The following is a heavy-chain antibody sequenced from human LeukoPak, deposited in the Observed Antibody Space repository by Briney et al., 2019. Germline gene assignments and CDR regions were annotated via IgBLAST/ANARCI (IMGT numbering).Heavy chain of an antibody. CDR1: GFNFNNYG. V-gene: IGHV3-30*02. Sequence: GGSLRLSCAASGFNFNNYGMYWVRQAPGKGLEWVAFTRDDGRNKYYVDSVKGRFTISRDNSKNTLYLQMNSLRAEDTAVYYCAKGLDYYYMDVWGKGTTVTVSS. CDR3: AKGLDYYYMDV. J-gene: IGHJ6*03. CDR2: TRDDGRNK. D-gene: IGHD3-9*01.